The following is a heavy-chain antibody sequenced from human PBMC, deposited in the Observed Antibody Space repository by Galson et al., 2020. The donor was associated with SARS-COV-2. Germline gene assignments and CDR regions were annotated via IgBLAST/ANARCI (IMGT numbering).Heavy chain of an antibody. V-gene: IGHV3-30*04. D-gene: IGHD3-22*01. J-gene: IGHJ3*02. CDR3: ARGAMIGVLIGLDAFDI. CDR2: ISYHGINK. Sequence: QAGGSLRLSCAASGFTFSNYAMHWVRQAPGKGLEWVAVISYHGINKYYADSVKGRFTISRDNSKNTLYLQMNSLRPEDTAVYYCARGAMIGVLIGLDAFDIWGQGTMVSVSS. CDR1: GFTFSNYA.